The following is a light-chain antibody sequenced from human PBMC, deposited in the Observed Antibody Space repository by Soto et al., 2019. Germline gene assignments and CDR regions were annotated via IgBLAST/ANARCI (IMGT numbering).Light chain of an antibody. CDR3: LLSYSGARGV. V-gene: IGLV7-46*01. CDR1: TGAVTSGHY. Sequence: QAVVTQEPSLTGSPGGTVTLTCGSSTGAVTSGHYPYWFQQKPGQAPRTLIYDTSNKHSWTPARFSGSLLGGKAALTLSGAQPEDEAEYYCLLSYSGARGVFGGGTNLTVL. CDR2: DTS. J-gene: IGLJ2*01.